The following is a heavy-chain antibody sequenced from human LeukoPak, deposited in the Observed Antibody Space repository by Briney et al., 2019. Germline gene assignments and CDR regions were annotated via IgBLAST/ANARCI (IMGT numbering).Heavy chain of an antibody. CDR1: GYTFTGYY. CDR3: ARDWVVISYGMDV. J-gene: IGHJ6*02. V-gene: IGHV1-2*04. Sequence: ASVKVSCKASGYTFTGYYMHWVRQAPGQGLEWMGWINPNSGGTNYAQKFQGWVTMTRDTSISTAYMELSRLRSDDTAAYYCARDWVVISYGMDVWGQGTTVTVSS. CDR2: INPNSGGT. D-gene: IGHD3-22*01.